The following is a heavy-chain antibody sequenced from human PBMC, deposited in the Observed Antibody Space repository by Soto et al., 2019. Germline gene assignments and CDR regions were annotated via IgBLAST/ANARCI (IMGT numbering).Heavy chain of an antibody. J-gene: IGHJ4*02. CDR1: GGSFSGYY. CDR2: INHSGST. Sequence: PSETLSLTCAVYGGSFSGYYWSWIRQPPGKGLEWIGEINHSGSTNYNPSLKSRVTISVDTSKNQFSLKLSSVTAADTAVYYCAGGLVDTAITGHFDYWGQGTLVTVSS. CDR3: AGGLVDTAITGHFDY. V-gene: IGHV4-34*01. D-gene: IGHD5-18*01.